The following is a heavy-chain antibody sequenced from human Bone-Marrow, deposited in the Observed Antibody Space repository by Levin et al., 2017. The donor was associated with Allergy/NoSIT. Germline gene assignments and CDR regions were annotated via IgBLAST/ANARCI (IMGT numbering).Heavy chain of an antibody. V-gene: IGHV3-23*01. CDR2: ISAGGGDT. CDR1: GFSFASYA. J-gene: IGHJ3*02. Sequence: SCAASGFSFASYAMAWVRRAPGKGLEWVSSISAGGGDTYYADFVKGRFTISRDNSWNTLSLQMNSLRAEDTAVYYCAKVWGSSWYLDAFDIWGQGTMVTVSS. CDR3: AKVWGSSWYLDAFDI. D-gene: IGHD6-13*01.